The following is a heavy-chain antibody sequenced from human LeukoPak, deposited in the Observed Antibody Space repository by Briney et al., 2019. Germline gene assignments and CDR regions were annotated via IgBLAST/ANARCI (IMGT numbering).Heavy chain of an antibody. V-gene: IGHV1-2*02. CDR1: GYTFTGYY. CDR3: ARVGTFGYYTTNWFDP. CDR2: INPNSGGT. J-gene: IGHJ5*02. D-gene: IGHD3-22*01. Sequence: ASVKVSCKASGYTFTGYYMHWVRQAPGQGLEWMGWINPNSGGTNYAQKLQGRVTMTTDTSTSTAYMELRSLRSDDTAVYYCARVGTFGYYTTNWFDPWGQGTLVTVSS.